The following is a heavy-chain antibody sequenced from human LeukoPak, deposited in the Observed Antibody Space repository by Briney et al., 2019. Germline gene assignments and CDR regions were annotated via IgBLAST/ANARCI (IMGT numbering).Heavy chain of an antibody. Sequence: GGSLRLSCVASGFTVSSNYMSWVRQAPGKGLEWVSVIYSGGSTYYADSVKGRFTISRDNSKNTLCLQMNSLRAEDTAVYYCARAQYYYYMDVWGKGTTVTISS. J-gene: IGHJ6*03. CDR1: GFTVSSNY. CDR3: ARAQYYYYMDV. CDR2: IYSGGST. V-gene: IGHV3-66*01.